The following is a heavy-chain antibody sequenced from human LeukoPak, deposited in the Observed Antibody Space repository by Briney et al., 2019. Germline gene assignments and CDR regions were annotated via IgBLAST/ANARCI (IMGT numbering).Heavy chain of an antibody. J-gene: IGHJ4*02. Sequence: PSETLSLTCTVSGGSISISSYYWGWIRQPPGKGLVWIGSIYYSGSTYYSPYLKCRVTISVDTSKNQFSLKLCSVPAADTAVYFCAREDNLDSSGLGVWGQGTLVTVSS. CDR2: IYYSGST. CDR1: GGSISISSYY. V-gene: IGHV4-39*07. D-gene: IGHD6-19*01. CDR3: AREDNLDSSGLGV.